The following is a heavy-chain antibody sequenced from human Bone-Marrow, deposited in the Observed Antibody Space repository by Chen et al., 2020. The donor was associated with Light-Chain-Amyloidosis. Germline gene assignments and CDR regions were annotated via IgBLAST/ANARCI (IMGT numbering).Heavy chain of an antibody. Sequence: EVKKPGGSLKISGRGSGSTFPNYWIGWVRQMPGKGLEWMGVIYPDDSDARYSSSFEGQVTISADKSITTAYLQWRSLKASDTAMYYCARRRDGYNFDYWGQGTLVTVSS. V-gene: IGHV5-51*01. CDR3: ARRRDGYNFDY. CDR1: GSTFPNYW. CDR2: IYPDDSDA. D-gene: IGHD5-12*01. J-gene: IGHJ4*02.